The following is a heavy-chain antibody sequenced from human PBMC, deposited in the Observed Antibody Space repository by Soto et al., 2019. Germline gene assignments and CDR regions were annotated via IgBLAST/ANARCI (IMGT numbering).Heavy chain of an antibody. CDR1: GCPFTNYS. D-gene: IGHD4-17*01. CDR3: AKDAVSGDGIWLLDS. Sequence: GGSLILSFAAPGCPFTNYSMPLALQAPGAGLEWLSSLRRIGSTTYYADSVKGRVTITSYISANSLYLQMDSLRAEDTAVYYCAKDAVSGDGIWLLDSWGQGTVVTVSS. CDR2: LRRIGSTT. V-gene: IGHV3-23*01. J-gene: IGHJ4*02.